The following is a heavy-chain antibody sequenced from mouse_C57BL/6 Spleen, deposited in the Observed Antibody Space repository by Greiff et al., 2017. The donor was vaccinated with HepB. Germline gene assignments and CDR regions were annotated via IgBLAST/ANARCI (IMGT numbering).Heavy chain of an antibody. CDR2: IDPENGDT. CDR3: TTGYYYGPFAY. Sequence: VQLQQSGAELVRPGASVKLSCTASGFNIKDDYMHWVKQRPEQGLEWIGWIDPENGDTEYASKFQGKATITADTSSNTAYLQLSTLTSEDTAVYYCTTGYYYGPFAYWGQGTLVTVSA. CDR1: GFNIKDDY. V-gene: IGHV14-4*01. J-gene: IGHJ3*01. D-gene: IGHD1-1*01.